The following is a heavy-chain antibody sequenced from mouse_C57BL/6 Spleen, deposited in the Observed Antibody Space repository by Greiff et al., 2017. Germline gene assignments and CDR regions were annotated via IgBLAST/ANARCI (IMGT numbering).Heavy chain of an antibody. Sequence: VQLQQSGAELVRPGASVKLSCTASGFNIQDDYIHWVKQRPDQGLEWIGWIDPENGDTEYASKFQGKATITADTSSNTAYLQLSSLTSEDTAVNYCTTCPRGWDYFDYWGQGTTLTVSS. CDR3: TTCPRGWDYFDY. J-gene: IGHJ2*01. CDR2: IDPENGDT. CDR1: GFNIQDDY. V-gene: IGHV14-4*01. D-gene: IGHD3-3*01.